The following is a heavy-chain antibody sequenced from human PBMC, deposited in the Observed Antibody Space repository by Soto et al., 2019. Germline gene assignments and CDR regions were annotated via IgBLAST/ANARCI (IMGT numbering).Heavy chain of an antibody. V-gene: IGHV4-34*01. CDR2: VNHGGTS. CDR1: GGSFSGYY. CDR3: VISSFLRSGDLLLCLDV. D-gene: IGHD3-10*01. J-gene: IGHJ6*02. Sequence: PSETPSLTCAVHGGSFSGYYWEWIRQRPGKGLEWIGEVNHGGTSNYNPSLKSRAIISVDTSKNQFSLKLTSVTAEDTALYFCVISSFLRSGDLLLCLDVWGQGTTVT.